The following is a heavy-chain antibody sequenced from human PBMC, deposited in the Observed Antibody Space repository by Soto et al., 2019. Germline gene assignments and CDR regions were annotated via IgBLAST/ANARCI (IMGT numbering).Heavy chain of an antibody. V-gene: IGHV3-23*01. CDR2: IGGSDNST. D-gene: IGHD3-3*01. CDR3: AKGAYYDFWSGYSAFDY. CDR1: GFTFSNYL. J-gene: IGHJ4*02. Sequence: GGSLRLSCAVSGFTFSNYLMSWVRQAPGKGLEWVSSIGGSDNSTYYGDSAKGRFTISRDNSKNTLDLQMHSLRAEDTAVYYCAKGAYYDFWSGYSAFDYWGQGALVTVSS.